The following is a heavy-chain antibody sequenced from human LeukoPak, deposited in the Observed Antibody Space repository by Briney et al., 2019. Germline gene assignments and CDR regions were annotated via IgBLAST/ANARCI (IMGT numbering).Heavy chain of an antibody. CDR1: GGSISSYY. CDR3: ARAQDDYGDYAFDY. CDR2: IYYSGST. D-gene: IGHD4-17*01. J-gene: IGHJ4*02. Sequence: SETLSLTCTVSGGSISSYYWSWIRQPPGKGLEWIGYIYYSGSTNYNPSLKSRVTISVDTSKNQFSLKLSSVTAADTAVYYCARAQDDYGDYAFDYWGQGTLVTVSS. V-gene: IGHV4-59*01.